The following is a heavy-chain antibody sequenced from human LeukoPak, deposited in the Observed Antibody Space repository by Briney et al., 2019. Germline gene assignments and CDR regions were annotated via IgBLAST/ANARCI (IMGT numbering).Heavy chain of an antibody. D-gene: IGHD4-17*01. CDR2: INEDGTTI. CDR3: ARAGRADGDYHYFDY. Sequence: GGSLRLSCAASGFTLSRYWMHWVRQTPGKGLVWVSRINEDGTTINYADSVRGRFTISRDIAKNTLYLQMNSLRDVDTAIYFCARAGRADGDYHYFDYWGQGTLVTVSS. V-gene: IGHV3-74*01. J-gene: IGHJ4*02. CDR1: GFTLSRYW.